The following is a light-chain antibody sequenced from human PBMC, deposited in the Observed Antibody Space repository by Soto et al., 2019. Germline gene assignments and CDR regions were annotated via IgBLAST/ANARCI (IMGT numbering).Light chain of an antibody. CDR3: QHYNTWPLT. J-gene: IGKJ4*01. CDR1: QTVRNN. Sequence: EFVLTQSPGTLSLSPGERATLSCRASQTVRNNCLAWYQQRPGQAPRLLIYGASTRATGIPARFSGSGSGTEFTLTISSLQSEDFAVYYCQHYNTWPLTFGGGTKVDIK. V-gene: IGKV3-15*01. CDR2: GAS.